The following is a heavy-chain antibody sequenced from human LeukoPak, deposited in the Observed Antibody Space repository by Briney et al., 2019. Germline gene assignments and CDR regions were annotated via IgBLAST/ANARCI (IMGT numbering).Heavy chain of an antibody. J-gene: IGHJ4*02. CDR1: GGSISSYY. Sequence: SETLSLTCTVSGGSISSYYWSWIRQPPGKGLEWIGYIYYSGSTNYNPSLKSRVTISVDTSKNQFSLKLSSVTAADTAVYYCARIEAVTRGYNHAYYFDYWGQGTLVTVSP. D-gene: IGHD5-18*01. CDR3: ARIEAVTRGYNHAYYFDY. V-gene: IGHV4-59*01. CDR2: IYYSGST.